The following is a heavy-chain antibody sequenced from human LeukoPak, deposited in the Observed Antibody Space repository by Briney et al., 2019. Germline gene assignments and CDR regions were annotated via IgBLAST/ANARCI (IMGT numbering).Heavy chain of an antibody. CDR1: GFTFEDYD. J-gene: IGHJ4*02. D-gene: IGHD3-3*01. Sequence: GGSLRLSCAASGFTFEDYDMNWVRQAPGKGLEWVSGIKWNGGSTGYADSVRGRFTISRDNAKNSLYLQMNSLRAEDTALYCCARDRNDYDFWSGYSMSYFDYWGQGTLVTVSS. CDR3: ARDRNDYDFWSGYSMSYFDY. V-gene: IGHV3-20*04. CDR2: IKWNGGST.